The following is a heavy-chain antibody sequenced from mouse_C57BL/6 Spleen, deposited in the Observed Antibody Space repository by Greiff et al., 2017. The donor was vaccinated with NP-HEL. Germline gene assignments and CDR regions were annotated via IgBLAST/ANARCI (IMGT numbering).Heavy chain of an antibody. D-gene: IGHD2-3*01. CDR1: GYSFTGYY. V-gene: IGHV1-42*01. J-gene: IGHJ3*01. CDR3: ARIYDGYLAY. CDR2: INPSTGGT. Sequence: VQLQQSGPELVKPGASVKISCKASGYSFTGYYMNWVKQSPEKSLEWIGEINPSTGGTTYNQKFKAKATLTVDKSSSTAYMQLKSLTSEDSAVYYCARIYDGYLAYWGQGTLVTVSA.